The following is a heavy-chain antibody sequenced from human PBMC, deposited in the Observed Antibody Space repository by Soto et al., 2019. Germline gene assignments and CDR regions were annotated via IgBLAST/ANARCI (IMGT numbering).Heavy chain of an antibody. D-gene: IGHD3-16*01. CDR2: ISYDGSNK. V-gene: IGHV3-30*18. J-gene: IGHJ3*02. CDR1: GFTFSSYG. Sequence: PGGSLRLSCAASGFTFSSYGMHWVRQAPGKGLEWVAVISYDGSNKYYADSVKGRFTISRDNSKNTLYLQMNSLRAEDTAVYYCAKLDGRYDYIQGDAFDIWGQGTMVTVSS. CDR3: AKLDGRYDYIQGDAFDI.